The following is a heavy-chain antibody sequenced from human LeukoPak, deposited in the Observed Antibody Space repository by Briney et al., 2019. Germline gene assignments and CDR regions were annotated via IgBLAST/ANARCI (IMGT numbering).Heavy chain of an antibody. CDR1: GFTFSNYA. V-gene: IGHV3-23*01. D-gene: IGHD3-9*01. Sequence: GSLRLSCAASGFTFSNYAMSWVRPAPGKGVGGGSTITGSGGNTYYADSVKGRFTISRDNSKNTVFLQMNSLRAEDTAVYYCAKWGDYDVLTGYYVSDYWGQGTLVTVSS. J-gene: IGHJ4*02. CDR3: AKWGDYDVLTGYYVSDY. CDR2: ITGSGGNT.